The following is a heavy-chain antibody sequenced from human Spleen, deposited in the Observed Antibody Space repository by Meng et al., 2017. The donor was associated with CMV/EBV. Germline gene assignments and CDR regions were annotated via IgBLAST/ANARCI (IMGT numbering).Heavy chain of an antibody. V-gene: IGHV3-23*01. CDR1: GFSFNSYA. D-gene: IGHD3-10*01. CDR2: ISGSGGST. J-gene: IGHJ4*02. Sequence: GESLKISCAASGFSFNSYAVTWVRQAPGKGLEWVSAISGSGGSTYYADSVKGRFTISRDNSENTLYLQMNSLRAEDTAVYYCAKAPVHYFGSGSCWKYFDHWGQGALVTVSS. CDR3: AKAPVHYFGSGSCWKYFDH.